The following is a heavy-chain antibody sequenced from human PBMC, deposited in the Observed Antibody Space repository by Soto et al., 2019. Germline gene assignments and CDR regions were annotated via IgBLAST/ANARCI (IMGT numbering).Heavy chain of an antibody. D-gene: IGHD1-1*01. CDR3: AHTDNWNENYYSGMDV. J-gene: IGHJ6*02. V-gene: IGHV3-23*01. CDR1: GVPFSSYA. CDR2: ISGSGGST. Sequence: GGSLRLSCAASGVPFSSYAMSWVRQAPGKGLEWVSAISGSGGSTYYADSVKGRFTISRDNSKNTLYLQMNSLRAEDTAFFFCAHTDNWNENYYSGMDVGGQGPTVPVPS.